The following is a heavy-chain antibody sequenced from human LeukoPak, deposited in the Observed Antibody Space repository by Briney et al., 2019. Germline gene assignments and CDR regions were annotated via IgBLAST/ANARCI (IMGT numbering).Heavy chain of an antibody. CDR3: AKGIDVQQHLVPFDY. V-gene: IGHV3-23*01. CDR1: GGSITSYY. CDR2: ISGSGDST. Sequence: ETLSLTCSVSGGSITSYYWSWIRQPPGKGVEWVSAISGSGDSTFYANSVKGRFTISRDNSKNTLSLQMNSLRAEDTALYYCAKGIDVQQHLVPFDYWGQGTLVTVSS. J-gene: IGHJ4*02. D-gene: IGHD6-13*01.